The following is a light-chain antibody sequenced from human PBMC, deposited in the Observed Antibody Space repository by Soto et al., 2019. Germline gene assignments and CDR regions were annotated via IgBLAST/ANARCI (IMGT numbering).Light chain of an antibody. CDR3: QQYFNLYT. Sequence: EIVMTQSPATLSVSPGERATLSCRASQSINNKLAWYQQKPGQAPRLVIYGASTRATGIPDRFSGSGSGTEFTLTISSLQSEDFVVYYCQQYFNLYTFGQGTKLEIK. V-gene: IGKV3D-15*01. CDR2: GAS. J-gene: IGKJ2*01. CDR1: QSINNK.